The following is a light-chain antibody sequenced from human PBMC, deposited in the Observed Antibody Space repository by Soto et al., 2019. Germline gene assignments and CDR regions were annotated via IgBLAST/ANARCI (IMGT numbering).Light chain of an antibody. Sequence: QSVLTQPPSASGSPGQSVTISCTGTSSDVGGYNYVSWYQQHPGKAPKLMIYEVSKRPSGVPDRFSASKSGNTASLTVSGLQPEDEADYYCSSYAGSNNWVFGGGTKLTVL. CDR2: EVS. V-gene: IGLV2-8*01. J-gene: IGLJ3*02. CDR1: SSDVGGYNY. CDR3: SSYAGSNNWV.